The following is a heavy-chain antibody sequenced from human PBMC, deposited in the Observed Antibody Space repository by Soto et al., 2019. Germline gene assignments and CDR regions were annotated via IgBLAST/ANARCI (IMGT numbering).Heavy chain of an antibody. V-gene: IGHV1-2*02. CDR3: ARECDLTVL. Sequence: ASVKVSCKASGYSFTDVYIHWVRQAPGQGLEWLGWVSPYTGDTNYAQAFQDRVTMTRDTSISTAYMELTRLTYDDTAMFYCARECDLTVLWGQGTPVTVSS. J-gene: IGHJ4*02. D-gene: IGHD3-3*01. CDR1: GYSFTDVY. CDR2: VSPYTGDT.